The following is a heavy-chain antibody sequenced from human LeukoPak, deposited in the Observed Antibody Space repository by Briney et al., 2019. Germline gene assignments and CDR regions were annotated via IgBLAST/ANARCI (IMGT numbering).Heavy chain of an antibody. CDR1: GYSFTSYC. CDR3: ARQHGDLWGIGYFDY. Sequence: GESLKISCKGSGYSFTSYCIGWVRQMTGKGLEWMGIIYPGDSDTRYSPSFQGQVTISADKSISTAYLQWSSPKASDTAMYYCARQHGDLWGIGYFDYWGQGTLLTVSS. J-gene: IGHJ4*02. D-gene: IGHD3-16*01. CDR2: IYPGDSDT. V-gene: IGHV5-51*01.